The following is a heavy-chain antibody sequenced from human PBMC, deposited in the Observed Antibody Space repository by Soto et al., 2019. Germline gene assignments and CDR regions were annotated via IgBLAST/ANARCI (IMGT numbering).Heavy chain of an antibody. CDR1: GYTFTSYG. D-gene: IGHD4-17*01. CDR3: ARLLHYGDYGLGIPYDYYGMDV. J-gene: IGHJ6*02. CDR2: ISAYNGNT. V-gene: IGHV1-18*01. Sequence: QVQLVQSGAEVKKPGASVKVSCKASGYTFTSYGISWVRQAPGQGLEWMGWISAYNGNTNYAQKLQGRVTMTTDTSTSTAYMELRSLRSDDSAVYYCARLLHYGDYGLGIPYDYYGMDVWGQGTTVTVSS.